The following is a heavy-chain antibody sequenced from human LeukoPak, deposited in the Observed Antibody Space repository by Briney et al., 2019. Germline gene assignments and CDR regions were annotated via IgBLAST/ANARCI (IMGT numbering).Heavy chain of an antibody. D-gene: IGHD3-10*01. V-gene: IGHV4-39*01. CDR3: ARRPSRYGSGSYYRY. Sequence: SETLSLTCTVSGGSISSSSYYWGWIRQPPGKGLEWIGSIYYSGSTYYNPSLKSRVTISVDTSKNQFSLKLSSVTAADTAVYYCARRPSRYGSGSYYRYWGQGTLVTVSS. J-gene: IGHJ4*02. CDR1: GGSISSSSYY. CDR2: IYYSGST.